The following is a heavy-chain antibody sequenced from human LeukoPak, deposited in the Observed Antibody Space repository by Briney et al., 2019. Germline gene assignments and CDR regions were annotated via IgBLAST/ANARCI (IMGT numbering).Heavy chain of an antibody. D-gene: IGHD5-18*01. CDR2: FYNGINT. CDR1: GLTASSNY. V-gene: IGHV3-66*01. CDR3: ARVGGGNTYGYGDY. J-gene: IGHJ4*02. Sequence: GGSLRLSCAATGLTASSNYMSWVRQAPGKGLEWVSVFYNGINTYYADSVKGRFTTSRDNSKDTLYLQMNSLRVEDTAVYFCARVGGGNTYGYGDYWGQGTLVTVSS.